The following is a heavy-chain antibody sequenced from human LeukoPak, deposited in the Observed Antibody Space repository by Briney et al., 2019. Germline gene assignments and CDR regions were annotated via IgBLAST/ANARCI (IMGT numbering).Heavy chain of an antibody. V-gene: IGHV5-10-1*01. Sequence: GESLKISCKGSGYSFTSYWISWVRQMPGKGLEWMGRIDPSDSYTNYSPSFQGHATISADKSISTAYLQWSSLKASGTAMYYCARLKVRFLEWSSGWFDPWGQGTLVTVSS. D-gene: IGHD3-3*01. CDR2: IDPSDSYT. J-gene: IGHJ5*02. CDR1: GYSFTSYW. CDR3: ARLKVRFLEWSSGWFDP.